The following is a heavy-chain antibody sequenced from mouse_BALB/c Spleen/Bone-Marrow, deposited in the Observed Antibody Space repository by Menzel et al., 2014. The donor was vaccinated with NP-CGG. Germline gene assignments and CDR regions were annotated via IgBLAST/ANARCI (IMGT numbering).Heavy chain of an antibody. CDR2: IHYSGYT. CDR3: TRETAVVADVDY. D-gene: IGHD1-1*01. Sequence: EVQLQQSGPDLVKPSQSLSLTCTVTGFSITSGYGWHWIRQFPGNKLEWMGYIHYSGYTDYNPSLKSRISITRDTSKNQFFLQLNSVTTEDTATYYCTRETAVVADVDYWGQGTTLTVSS. V-gene: IGHV3-1*02. CDR1: GFSITSGYG. J-gene: IGHJ2*01.